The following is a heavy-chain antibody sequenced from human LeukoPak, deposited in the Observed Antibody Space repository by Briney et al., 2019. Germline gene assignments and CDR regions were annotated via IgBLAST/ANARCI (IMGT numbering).Heavy chain of an antibody. CDR1: VYTFTDYH. D-gene: IGHD3-22*01. CDR3: ARGGLTYYSDSSGYYPYYFDY. Sequence: ASVKVSCKTSVYTFTDYHIHWVRQAPGQGLEWMGWINPNSGGTNYALSFQGRVTMTRGTSIGTAYLELTRLRSDDTAMYYCARGGLTYYSDSSGYYPYYFDYWGQGTLVTVSS. CDR2: INPNSGGT. J-gene: IGHJ4*02. V-gene: IGHV1-2*02.